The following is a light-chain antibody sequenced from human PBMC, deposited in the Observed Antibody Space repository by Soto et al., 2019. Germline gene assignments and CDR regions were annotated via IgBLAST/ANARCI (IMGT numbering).Light chain of an antibody. CDR1: QSISSW. CDR2: DAS. CDR3: QLLDSFPLT. V-gene: IGKV1-5*01. J-gene: IGKJ5*01. Sequence: DIQMTQSPSTLSASVGDRVTITFRATQSISSWLAWYQQKPGKAPKLLIYDASSLESGVPSRFSGSGSGTEFTLTISSLQPEDFATYYCQLLDSFPLTFGQGTRLEI.